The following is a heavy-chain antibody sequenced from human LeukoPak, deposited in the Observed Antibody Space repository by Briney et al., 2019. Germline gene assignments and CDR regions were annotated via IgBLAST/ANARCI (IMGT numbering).Heavy chain of an antibody. CDR1: GAPISSYY. Sequence: SETLSLTCTVSGAPISSYYWSWIRQPPGKGLEWIGDIYYSGSIKYNPSLKCRVTMSVDTSKNQFSLKLSSVTAADTAIYYCARENPSGYYNRPIDYWGQGTLVTVSS. CDR3: ARENPSGYYNRPIDY. D-gene: IGHD3-22*01. CDR2: IYYSGSI. V-gene: IGHV4-59*01. J-gene: IGHJ4*02.